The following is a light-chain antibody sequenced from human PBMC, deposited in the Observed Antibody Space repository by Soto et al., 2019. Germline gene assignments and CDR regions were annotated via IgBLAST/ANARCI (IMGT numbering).Light chain of an antibody. CDR1: QSVGTN. Sequence: EVVITQSPATVSKSPGERTSLSCRASQSVGTNLGWYQQKPGQAPRLLISKTSTRATGVPARLSGSGSGTEFTLTISSLQSEDIAVYYCQQYANWPLTFGGGTKVDIK. J-gene: IGKJ4*01. CDR2: KTS. V-gene: IGKV3-15*01. CDR3: QQYANWPLT.